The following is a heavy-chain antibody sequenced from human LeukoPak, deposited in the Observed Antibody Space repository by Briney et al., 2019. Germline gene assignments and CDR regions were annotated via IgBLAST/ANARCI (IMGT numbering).Heavy chain of an antibody. CDR3: ARDGRYGGNRASYYYYGMDV. CDR2: IYYSGST. CDR1: GGSISSYY. J-gene: IGHJ6*02. Sequence: SETLSLTCTVSGGSISSYYWSWIRQPPGKGLEWIGYIYYSGSTNYNPSLKSRVTISVDTSKNQFSLKLSSVTAADTAVYYCARDGRYGGNRASYYYYGMDVWGQGTTVTVSS. D-gene: IGHD4-23*01. V-gene: IGHV4-59*01.